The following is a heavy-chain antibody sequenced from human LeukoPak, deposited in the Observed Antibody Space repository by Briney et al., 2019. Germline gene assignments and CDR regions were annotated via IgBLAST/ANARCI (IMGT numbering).Heavy chain of an antibody. CDR1: GYTFTSYG. CDR3: ARDPYYYDSSGYHH. CDR2: ISAYNGNT. D-gene: IGHD3-22*01. Sequence: ASVKVSCKASGYTFTSYGISWVRQAPGQGLERMGWISAYNGNTNYAQKLQGRVTMTTDTSTSTAYMELRSLRSDDTAVYYCARDPYYYDSSGYHHWGQGTLVTVSS. V-gene: IGHV1-18*01. J-gene: IGHJ5*02.